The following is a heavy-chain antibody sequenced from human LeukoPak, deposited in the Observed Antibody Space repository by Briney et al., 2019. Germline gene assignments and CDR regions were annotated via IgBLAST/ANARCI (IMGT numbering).Heavy chain of an antibody. CDR3: ALSRRGYCSSTSCRRSLFDY. D-gene: IGHD2-2*01. V-gene: IGHV4-30-4*08. Sequence: PSETLSLTCTVSGGSISSGDYYWSWIRQPPGKGLEWIGYIYYSGSTYYNPSLKSRVTISVDTSKNQFSLKLSSVTAADTAVYYCALSRRGYCSSTSCRRSLFDYWGQGTLVTVSS. CDR2: IYYSGST. J-gene: IGHJ4*02. CDR1: GGSISSGDYY.